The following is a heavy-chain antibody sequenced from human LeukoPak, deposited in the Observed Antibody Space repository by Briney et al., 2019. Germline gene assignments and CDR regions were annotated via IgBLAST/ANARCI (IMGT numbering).Heavy chain of an antibody. D-gene: IGHD4-17*01. J-gene: IGHJ2*01. CDR3: ARGGYGAYYFDL. CDR1: GFTFSNYW. V-gene: IGHV3-74*01. CDR2: INSDGIRT. Sequence: GGSLRLSCVVSGFTFSNYWMHWVRQAPGKGLVWVSRINSDGIRTNYADSVKGRFTISRDNAENTLYLQMNSLRAEDTAVYYCARGGYGAYYFDLWGRGTLVTVSS.